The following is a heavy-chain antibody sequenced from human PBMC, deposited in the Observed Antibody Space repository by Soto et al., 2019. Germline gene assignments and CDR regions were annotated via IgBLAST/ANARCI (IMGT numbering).Heavy chain of an antibody. CDR2: ISAYNGNT. CDR1: GYTFTSYG. Sequence: ASVKVSCKASGYTFTSYGISWVRQAPGQGLEWMGWISAYNGNTNYAQKLQGRVTITTDTSTSTAYMELRSLRSDDTDVYYCARDYIVVVPAVNAFDIWGQGTMVTVSS. V-gene: IGHV1-18*01. D-gene: IGHD2-2*01. CDR3: ARDYIVVVPAVNAFDI. J-gene: IGHJ3*02.